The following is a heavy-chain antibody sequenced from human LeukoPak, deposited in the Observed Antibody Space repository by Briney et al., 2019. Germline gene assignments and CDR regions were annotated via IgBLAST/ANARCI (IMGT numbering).Heavy chain of an antibody. V-gene: IGHV3-21*01. CDR3: ARDDSSSWYQEY. CDR1: GFTFSSYS. Sequence: GGSLRLSCAASGFTFSSYSMTWVRQAPGKGLEWVASITSSSSFIYYADSVKGRFTISRDNAKNSLYLQMNSLTAEDTAVYYCARDDSSSWYQEYWGQGTLVTVSS. D-gene: IGHD6-13*01. CDR2: ITSSSSFI. J-gene: IGHJ4*02.